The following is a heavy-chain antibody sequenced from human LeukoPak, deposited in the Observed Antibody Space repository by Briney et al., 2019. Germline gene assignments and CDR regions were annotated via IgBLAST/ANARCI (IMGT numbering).Heavy chain of an antibody. D-gene: IGHD3-10*01. CDR3: ARARIFGELSY. V-gene: IGHV4-59*02. J-gene: IGHJ4*02. Sequence: GSLRLSCAASGFTVSSNYMSWIRQPPGKGLEWIGYIYYSGSTNYNPSLKSRVTISVDTSKNQFSLKLSSVTAADTAVYYCARARIFGELSYWGQGTLVTVSS. CDR1: GFTVSSNY. CDR2: IYYSGST.